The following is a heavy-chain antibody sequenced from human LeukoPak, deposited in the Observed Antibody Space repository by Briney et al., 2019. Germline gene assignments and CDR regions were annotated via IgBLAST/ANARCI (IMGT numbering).Heavy chain of an antibody. Sequence: SETLSLTCAVYGGSFSGYYWSWIRQPPGKGLEWIGEINHSGSTNYNPSLKSRVTISVDTSKNQFSLKLSSVTAADTAVYYCARVYRSSSWYVHWGQGTLVTVSS. V-gene: IGHV4-34*01. CDR3: ARVYRSSSWYVH. CDR2: INHSGST. D-gene: IGHD6-13*01. CDR1: GGSFSGYY. J-gene: IGHJ5*02.